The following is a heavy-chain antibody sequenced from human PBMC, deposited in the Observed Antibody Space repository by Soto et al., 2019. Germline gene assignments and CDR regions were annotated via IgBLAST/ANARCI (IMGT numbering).Heavy chain of an antibody. CDR1: GGTFSSYA. Sequence: SVKVSFKACGGTFSSYAISLGRQAPGQGLEWMGGIIPIFGTANYAQKFQGRVTITADESTSTAYMELSSLRSEDTAVYYCARGRLSYSGYYYFDYWGQGTMVTVSS. V-gene: IGHV1-69*13. CDR3: ARGRLSYSGYYYFDY. CDR2: IIPIFGTA. J-gene: IGHJ4*02. D-gene: IGHD3-10*01.